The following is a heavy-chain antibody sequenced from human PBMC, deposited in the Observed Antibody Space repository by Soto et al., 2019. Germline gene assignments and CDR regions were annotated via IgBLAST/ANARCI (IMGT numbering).Heavy chain of an antibody. Sequence: TXSPTFAVSVGSIRSSGYSWSWIRQPPGKGLEWIGYIYHSGSTYYNPSLKSRVTISVDRSKNQFSLKLSSVTDADTDVYYCARASWELLDYWGQGTLVTVYS. D-gene: IGHD1-26*01. CDR1: VGSIRSSGYS. J-gene: IGHJ4*02. V-gene: IGHV4-30-2*01. CDR2: IYHSGST. CDR3: ARASWELLDY.